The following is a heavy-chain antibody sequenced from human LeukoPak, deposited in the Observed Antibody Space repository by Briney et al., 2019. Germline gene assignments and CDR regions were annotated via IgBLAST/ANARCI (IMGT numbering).Heavy chain of an antibody. CDR1: GFSFRSCW. J-gene: IGHJ3*02. D-gene: IGHD3-16*01. Sequence: GGSLRLSCAASGFSFRSCWMHWVRQAPGKELVWVSRINGDGSTTNYADSVRGRFTISRDNAKNTLYLQMNSLRAEDTAVYYCARELPRIGGQTDASDIWGQGTMVTVS. CDR3: ARELPRIGGQTDASDI. CDR2: INGDGSTT. V-gene: IGHV3-74*01.